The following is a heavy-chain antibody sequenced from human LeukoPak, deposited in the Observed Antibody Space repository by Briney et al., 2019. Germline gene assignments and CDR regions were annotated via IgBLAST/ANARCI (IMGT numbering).Heavy chain of an antibody. V-gene: IGHV3-30*02. CDR2: IRYDGSNK. D-gene: IGHD2-8*01. J-gene: IGHJ4*02. Sequence: PGGSLRLSCAASGFTFSNYGMHWVRQAPGKGLEWVAFIRYDGSNKYYADSVKGRFTISRDNSKNTLFLQMNSLRAEDTALYYCARVGRTTGMLYTTSYYFDYWGQGTLVTVSS. CDR3: ARVGRTTGMLYTTSYYFDY. CDR1: GFTFSNYG.